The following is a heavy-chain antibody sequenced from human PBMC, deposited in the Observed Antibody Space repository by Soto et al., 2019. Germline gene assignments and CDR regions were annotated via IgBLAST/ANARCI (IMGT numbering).Heavy chain of an antibody. Sequence: QVQLVQSGAEVKKPGSSVKVSCTASGGTFSSYAISWVRQAPGQGLEWMGGIIPIFGTANYAQKFQGRVTITADESTSTAYMELSSLRSEDTAVYYCARGAYCSSTSCYVYYYYGMDVWGQGTTVTVSS. CDR2: IIPIFGTA. CDR1: GGTFSSYA. V-gene: IGHV1-69*01. CDR3: ARGAYCSSTSCYVYYYYGMDV. J-gene: IGHJ6*02. D-gene: IGHD2-2*01.